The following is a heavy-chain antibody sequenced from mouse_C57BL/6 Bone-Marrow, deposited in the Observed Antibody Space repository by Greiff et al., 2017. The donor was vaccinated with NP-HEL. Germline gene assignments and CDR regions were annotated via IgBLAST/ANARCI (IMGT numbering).Heavy chain of an antibody. D-gene: IGHD2-12*01. J-gene: IGHJ1*03. Sequence: QVQLQQPGAELVMPGASVKLSCTASGYTFTSYWMHWVKQRPGQGLEWIGEIDPSDSYTNYKQKFKGKSTLTEDKSSSTAYMQLSSLTSEDAAVYYCARQIEFSYTVWGTGTTVTVSS. CDR1: GYTFTSYW. CDR2: IDPSDSYT. CDR3: ARQIEFSYTV. V-gene: IGHV1-69*01.